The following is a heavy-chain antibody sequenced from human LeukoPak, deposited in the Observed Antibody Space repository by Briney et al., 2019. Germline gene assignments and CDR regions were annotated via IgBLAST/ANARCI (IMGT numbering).Heavy chain of an antibody. CDR2: IIPIFGTA. CDR1: GGTFSSYA. J-gene: IGHJ5*02. V-gene: IGHV1-69*05. CDR3: ARDGGCSGGSCYSGWFDP. Sequence: SVKVSCKASGGTFSSYAISRVRQAPGQGLEWMGRIIPIFGTANYAQKFQGRVTITTDEPTSTAYMELSSLRSEDTAVYYCARDGGCSGGSCYSGWFDPWGQGTLVTVSS. D-gene: IGHD2-15*01.